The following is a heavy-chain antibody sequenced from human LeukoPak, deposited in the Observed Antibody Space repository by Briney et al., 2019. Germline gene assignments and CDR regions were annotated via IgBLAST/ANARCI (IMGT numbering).Heavy chain of an antibody. CDR3: ARSYYYGSGSYNYYYYYGMDV. J-gene: IGHJ6*02. Sequence: SETLSLTCTVSGGSISSGDYYWSWIRQPPVKGLEWIGYIYYSGSTYYNPSLKIRVTTSVDTSKNQFSLKLSSVTAADTAVYYCARSYYYGSGSYNYYYYYGMDVWGQGTTVTVSS. CDR2: IYYSGST. V-gene: IGHV4-30-4*01. CDR1: GGSISSGDYY. D-gene: IGHD3-10*01.